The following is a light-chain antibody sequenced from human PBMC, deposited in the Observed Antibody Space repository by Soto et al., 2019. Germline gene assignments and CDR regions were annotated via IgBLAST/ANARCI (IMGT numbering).Light chain of an antibody. J-gene: IGKJ3*01. CDR3: QQYDNLHLT. Sequence: DIQMTQTPSALSASVGDRFTITCQASQDINNCLNWYHQKPGKAPNLLIYDASNLETGVPSRFSGSGSGTHFTLTISSLQPEDIATYYCQQYDNLHLTFGPGTKVDIK. CDR1: QDINNC. CDR2: DAS. V-gene: IGKV1-33*01.